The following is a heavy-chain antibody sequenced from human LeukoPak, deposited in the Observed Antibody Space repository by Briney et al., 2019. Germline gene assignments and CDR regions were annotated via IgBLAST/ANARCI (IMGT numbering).Heavy chain of an antibody. CDR1: GGSISSSSYY. V-gene: IGHV4-39*01. J-gene: IGHJ4*02. Sequence: MTSETLSLTCTVSGGSISSSSYYRGWIRQPPGKGLEWIGSIYYSGSTYYNPSLKSRVTISVDTSKNQFSLKLSSVTAADTAVYYCAKSGYYSYYFDYWGQGTLVTVSS. CDR3: AKSGYYSYYFDY. CDR2: IYYSGST. D-gene: IGHD3-22*01.